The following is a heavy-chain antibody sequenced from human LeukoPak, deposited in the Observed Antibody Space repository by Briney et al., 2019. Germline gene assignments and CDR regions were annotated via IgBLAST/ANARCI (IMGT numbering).Heavy chain of an antibody. D-gene: IGHD6-13*01. CDR1: GGSISSGRYY. V-gene: IGHV4-61*02. CDR2: IYTSGST. Sequence: PSQTLSLTCTVSGGSISSGRYYWSWIRQPAGKGLGWIGRIYTSGSTNYNPSLESRVTISVDTSKNQFSLKLSSVTAADTAVYYCARDRIAAAGTSWFDPWGQGTLVTVSS. J-gene: IGHJ5*02. CDR3: ARDRIAAAGTSWFDP.